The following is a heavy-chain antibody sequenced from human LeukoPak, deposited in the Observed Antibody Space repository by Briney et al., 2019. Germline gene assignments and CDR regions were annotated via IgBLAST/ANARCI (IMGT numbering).Heavy chain of an antibody. J-gene: IGHJ4*02. D-gene: IGHD3-10*01. CDR1: GFTFSSYS. CDR3: ARVAYWYYGSGRDRGFDY. V-gene: IGHV3-48*01. CDR2: ISSSSSTI. Sequence: GGSLRLSCAASGFTFSSYSMNWVRQAPGKGLEWVSYISSSSSTIYYADSAKGRFTISRDNAKNSLYLQMNSLRAEDTAVYYCARVAYWYYGSGRDRGFDYWGQGTLVTVSS.